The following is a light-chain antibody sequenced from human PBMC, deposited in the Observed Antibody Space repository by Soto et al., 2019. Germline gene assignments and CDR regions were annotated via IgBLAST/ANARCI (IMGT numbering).Light chain of an antibody. Sequence: QAVVTQERSLTVSPGWTVTLTCGSSTGAVTNGHYPYWFQQKPGQAPRTLIYDTTNRHSWTPARFSGSLLGGKAALTLSGQQPEDEAEYYCLLADSGTYVFGNGTKVTV. CDR2: DTT. CDR1: TGAVTNGHY. J-gene: IGLJ1*01. V-gene: IGLV7-46*01. CDR3: LLADSGTYV.